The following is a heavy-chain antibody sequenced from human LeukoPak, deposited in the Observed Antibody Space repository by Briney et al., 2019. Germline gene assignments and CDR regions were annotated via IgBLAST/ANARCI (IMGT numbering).Heavy chain of an antibody. CDR2: INPSGGST. V-gene: IGHV1-46*01. D-gene: IGHD2/OR15-2a*01. J-gene: IGHJ4*02. CDR3: ARGPKTTLGY. CDR1: GYTFTSYT. Sequence: ASVKVSCKTSGYTFTSYTVHWVRQAPGQGLEWMGIINPSGGSTSYAQKFQGRVTMTRDTSTSTVYMELSSLRSEDTAVYYCARGPKTTLGYWGQGTLVTVSS.